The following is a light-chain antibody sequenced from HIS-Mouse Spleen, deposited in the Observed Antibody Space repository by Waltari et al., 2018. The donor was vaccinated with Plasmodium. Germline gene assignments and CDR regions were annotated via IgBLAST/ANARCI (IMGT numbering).Light chain of an antibody. CDR1: ELPKKY. CDR2: EDS. Sequence: SYELTQPRSVSVSPGQTARITCPGDELPKKYAYWYQQKSGQAPVLVLCEDSKRPSGIPERFSGSSSGTMATLTISGAQVEDEADYYCYSTDSSGNHRVFGGGTKLTVL. CDR3: YSTDSSGNHRV. V-gene: IGLV3-10*01. J-gene: IGLJ3*02.